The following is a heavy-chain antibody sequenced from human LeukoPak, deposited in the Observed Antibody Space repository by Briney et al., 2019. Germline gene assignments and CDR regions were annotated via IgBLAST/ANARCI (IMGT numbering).Heavy chain of an antibody. CDR1: GFTFSSYA. Sequence: GGSLRLSCAASGFTFSSYAMHWVRQAPGKGLEWVAVISYDGSNKYYADSVKGRFTISRDNSKNTLYLQMNSLRAEDTAVYYCARNYYDSSGYYLELVYWGQGTLVTVSS. V-gene: IGHV3-30*04. CDR3: ARNYYDSSGYYLELVY. D-gene: IGHD3-22*01. CDR2: ISYDGSNK. J-gene: IGHJ4*02.